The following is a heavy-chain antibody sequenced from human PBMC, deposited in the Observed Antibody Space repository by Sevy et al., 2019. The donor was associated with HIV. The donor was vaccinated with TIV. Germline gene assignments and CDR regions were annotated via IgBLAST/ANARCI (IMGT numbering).Heavy chain of an antibody. CDR2: IYYSGST. D-gene: IGHD2-15*01. CDR3: ARDWSHRYCSGGSCYSVGIDAFDI. CDR1: GGSISSYY. V-gene: IGHV4-59*01. J-gene: IGHJ3*02. Sequence: SETLSLTCTVSGGSISSYYWSWIRQPPGKGLEWIGYIYYSGSTNYNPSLKSRVTISVDTSKNQFSRKLSSVTAAHTAVYYWARDWSHRYCSGGSCYSVGIDAFDIWGQGTMVTVSS.